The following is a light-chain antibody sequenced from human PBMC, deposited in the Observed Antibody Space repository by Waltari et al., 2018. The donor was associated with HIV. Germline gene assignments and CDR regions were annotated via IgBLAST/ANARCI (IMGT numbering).Light chain of an antibody. CDR1: GSNIGAGYD. J-gene: IGLJ3*02. Sequence: QPVLTQPPSVSGAPGLGVTVSCTGSGSNIGAGYDVHWYQQLPGTAPKLLIYGNINRPSGVPDLFASSKSGTSASLAITGLQPEDEADYYCQSYDSSLTAWVFGGGTKLTVL. CDR3: QSYDSSLTAWV. CDR2: GNI. V-gene: IGLV1-40*01.